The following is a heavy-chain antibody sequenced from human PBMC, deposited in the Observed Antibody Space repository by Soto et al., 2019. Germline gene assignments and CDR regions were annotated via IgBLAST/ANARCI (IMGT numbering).Heavy chain of an antibody. V-gene: IGHV1-18*01. Sequence: QVQLFQSGAEVNKPGASVKVSCKASGYTFTNFGISWVRQAPGQGLEWMGGISIYNGNTNNAQNFQGRVTMTKSTNTNTAYMERTRLTSDDTAVYDCASDPFRGPVRSTTTDLDVWGQGTRVTVSS. CDR3: ASDPFRGPVRSTTTDLDV. J-gene: IGHJ6*02. D-gene: IGHD3-10*01. CDR1: GYTFTNFG. CDR2: ISIYNGNT.